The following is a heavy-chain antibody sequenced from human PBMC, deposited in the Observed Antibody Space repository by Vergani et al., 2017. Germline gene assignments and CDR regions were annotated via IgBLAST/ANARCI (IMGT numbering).Heavy chain of an antibody. CDR2: ISGSGGST. J-gene: IGHJ4*02. CDR3: AKEQSGFGERLDY. D-gene: IGHD3-10*01. Sequence: EVQLLESGGGMVQPGGSLRLSCAASGFTFSRYAMSWVRQAPGKGLEWVSAISGSGGSTYYADSVKGRFTISRDNSKNTLYLQMKSLRAEDTAVYYCAKEQSGFGERLDYWGQGTLVTVSS. V-gene: IGHV3-23*01. CDR1: GFTFSRYA.